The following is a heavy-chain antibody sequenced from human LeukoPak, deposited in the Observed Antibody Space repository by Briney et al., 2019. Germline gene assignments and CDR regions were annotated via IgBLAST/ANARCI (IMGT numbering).Heavy chain of an antibody. J-gene: IGHJ6*04. CDR2: IYWNSDTI. Sequence: PGGSLRLSCAASGFTFDDYAMHWVRQVPGKGLEWVSGIYWNSDTIGYADSVKGRFTISRDNAKNSLYLQMNSLRAEDTAVYYCAELGITMIGGVWGKGTTVTISS. V-gene: IGHV3-9*01. CDR3: AELGITMIGGV. CDR1: GFTFDDYA. D-gene: IGHD3-10*02.